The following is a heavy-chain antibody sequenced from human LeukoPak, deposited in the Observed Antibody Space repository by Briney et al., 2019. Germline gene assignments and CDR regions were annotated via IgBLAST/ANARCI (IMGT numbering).Heavy chain of an antibody. J-gene: IGHJ3*02. CDR3: AKYSSSWLSSDAFDI. CDR2: IYYSGST. D-gene: IGHD6-13*01. CDR1: GGSISSYY. V-gene: IGHV4-59*08. Sequence: PSETLSLTCTVSGGSISSYYRSWIRQPPGKGLEWIGYIYYSGSTNYNPSLKSRVTISVDTSKNQFSLKLSSVTAADTAVYYCAKYSSSWLSSDAFDIWGQGTMVTVSS.